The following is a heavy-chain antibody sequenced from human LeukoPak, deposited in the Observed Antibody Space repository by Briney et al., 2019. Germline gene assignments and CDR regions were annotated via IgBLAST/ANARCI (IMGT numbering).Heavy chain of an antibody. J-gene: IGHJ4*02. CDR2: ISGSGGRT. CDR1: GFTFSTYA. D-gene: IGHD3-10*01. CDR3: AKEKESSGYFDY. Sequence: GGSLTLSCAASGFTFSTYAMSWVRQAPGKGQEWVSAISGSGGRTYYADSVKGRFTISRDNSNNTLYLQMNSLRAEDTAVYYCAKEKESSGYFDYWGQGTLVTVSS. V-gene: IGHV3-23*01.